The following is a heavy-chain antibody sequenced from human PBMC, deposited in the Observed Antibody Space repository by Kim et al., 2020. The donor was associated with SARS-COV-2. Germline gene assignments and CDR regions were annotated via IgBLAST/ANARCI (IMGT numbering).Heavy chain of an antibody. J-gene: IGHJ5*01. D-gene: IGHD3-10*01. CDR2: IYYSGSISYIP. V-gene: IGHV4-31*03. CDR3: ARAPIWFGELGWFDS. Sequence: SETLSLTCIVSGGSISRGGYHWSWIRQHPGKGLEWIGYIYYSGSISYIPSYNPSLKSRVDILLDTSKNQFSLNLTSVTAADTAVYYCARAPIWFGELGWFDSWGQGTLVTVSS. CDR1: GGSISRGGYH.